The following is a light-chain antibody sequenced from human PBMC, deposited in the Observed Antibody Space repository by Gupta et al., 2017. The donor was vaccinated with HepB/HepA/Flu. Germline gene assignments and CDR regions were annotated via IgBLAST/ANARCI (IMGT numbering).Light chain of an antibody. J-gene: IGLJ3*02. Sequence: QSVLTQPPSASGTPGQRVTISCSGSSSNIGSNYVCWYQHLPGTAPKLLIYRNNQRPSGVPDRFSASKSGTSASLAISGLRAEDEADDYCAAWDDSRSSWVFGGGTKLTVL. CDR1: SSNIGSNY. V-gene: IGLV1-47*01. CDR3: AAWDDSRSSWV. CDR2: RNN.